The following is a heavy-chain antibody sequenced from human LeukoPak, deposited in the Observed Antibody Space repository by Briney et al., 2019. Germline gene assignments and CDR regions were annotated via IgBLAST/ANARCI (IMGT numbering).Heavy chain of an antibody. CDR1: GFTFSDHY. J-gene: IGHJ4*02. Sequence: PGGSLRLSCAASGFTFSDHYMDWARQAPGKGLEWVGRTRNKANSYTTEYAASVRGRFTISRDESKNSLYLQMNSLKTEDTAVYYCARGLNSFDCWGQGTLVTVSS. CDR2: TRNKANSYTT. CDR3: ARGLNSFDC. V-gene: IGHV3-72*01. D-gene: IGHD4-23*01.